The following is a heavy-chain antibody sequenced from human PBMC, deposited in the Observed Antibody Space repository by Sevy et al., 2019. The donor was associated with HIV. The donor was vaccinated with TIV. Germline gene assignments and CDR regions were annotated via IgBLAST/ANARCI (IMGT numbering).Heavy chain of an antibody. CDR2: IYPGDSDT. Sequence: GEPLKISCKASGYSFTTYWIGWVRQMPGKGLHWMGSIYPGDSDTIYSPSFQGQVSISADKSVTTAYLQWNSLQASDTAIYYCARLGNNEEGAFDIWGQGTMVTVSS. V-gene: IGHV5-51*01. CDR3: ARLGNNEEGAFDI. CDR1: GYSFTTYW. J-gene: IGHJ3*02. D-gene: IGHD2-8*01.